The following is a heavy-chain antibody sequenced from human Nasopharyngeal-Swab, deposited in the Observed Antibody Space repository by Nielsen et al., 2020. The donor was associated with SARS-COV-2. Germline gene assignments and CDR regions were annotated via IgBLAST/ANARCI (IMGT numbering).Heavy chain of an antibody. CDR2: ISYDGSNK. V-gene: IGHV3-30*18. CDR1: GFPFSSYG. J-gene: IGHJ4*02. D-gene: IGHD1-26*01. Sequence: LSLTCAASGFPFSSYGMHWVRQAPGKGLEWVAVISYDGSNKYYADSVKGRFTISRDNSKNTLYLQMNSLRAEDTAVYYCAKEPSSGSYPSWGQGTLVTVSS. CDR3: AKEPSSGSYPS.